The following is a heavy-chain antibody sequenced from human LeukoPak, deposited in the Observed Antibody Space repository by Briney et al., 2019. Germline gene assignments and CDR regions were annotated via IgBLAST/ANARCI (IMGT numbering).Heavy chain of an antibody. CDR3: ASDGEYRRSVNWFDP. Sequence: ASVKVSCKASGYTFTNYAMHWVRQAPGQRLEWMGWINTGNGNTKYSQKFQGRATITRDTSASTDYMGLSSLRSEDTAVYYCASDGEYRRSVNWFDPWGQGTLVTVSS. D-gene: IGHD2/OR15-2a*01. J-gene: IGHJ5*02. CDR2: INTGNGNT. CDR1: GYTFTNYA. V-gene: IGHV1-3*04.